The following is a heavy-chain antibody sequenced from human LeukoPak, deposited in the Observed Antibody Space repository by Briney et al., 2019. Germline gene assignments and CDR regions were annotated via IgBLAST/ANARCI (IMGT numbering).Heavy chain of an antibody. V-gene: IGHV7-4-1*02. Sequence: ASVKVSCKASGYTFTSYAMNWVHQAPGQGLEWMGWINTNTGNPTYAQGFTGRFVFSLDTSVSTAYLQISSLKAEDTAVYYCAREPLPHYYDSSGYPDYWGQGTLVTVSS. CDR1: GYTFTSYA. CDR3: AREPLPHYYDSSGYPDY. CDR2: INTNTGNP. D-gene: IGHD3-22*01. J-gene: IGHJ4*02.